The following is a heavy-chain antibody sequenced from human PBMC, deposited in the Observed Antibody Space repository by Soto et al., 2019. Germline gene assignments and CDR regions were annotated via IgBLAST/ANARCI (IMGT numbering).Heavy chain of an antibody. CDR3: ASCTNGVLYYYYGMDV. CDR1: GGTFSSYA. J-gene: IGHJ6*02. CDR2: IIPIFGTA. D-gene: IGHD2-8*01. Sequence: QVQLVQSGAEVKKPGSSVKVSCKASGGTFSSYAISWVRQAPGQGLEWMGGIIPIFGTANYAQKFQGRVTITADKSTSTAYMELSSLRSEDTAVYYCASCTNGVLYYYYGMDVWGQGTTVTGSS. V-gene: IGHV1-69*06.